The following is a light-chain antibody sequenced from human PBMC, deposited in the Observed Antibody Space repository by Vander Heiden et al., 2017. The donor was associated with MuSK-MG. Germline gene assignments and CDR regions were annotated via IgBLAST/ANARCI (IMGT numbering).Light chain of an antibody. Sequence: QSVLTQPPSASGTPGPRVTISCSGSSSNIGSNYVYGYQQLPGTAPKLLIYSNNQRPSGVPDRFSGSKSGTSASLAISGRRSEDEADYYCAAWDDSLSGHVVFGGGTKLTVL. V-gene: IGLV1-47*02. CDR1: SSNIGSNY. CDR2: SNN. CDR3: AAWDDSLSGHVV. J-gene: IGLJ2*01.